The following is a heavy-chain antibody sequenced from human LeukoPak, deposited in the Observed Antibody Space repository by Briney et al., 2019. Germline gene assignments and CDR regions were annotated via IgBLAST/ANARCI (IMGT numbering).Heavy chain of an antibody. Sequence: ASVKVSCKASGYTFTSYAMHWVRQAPGQRLEWMGWINAGNGNTKYSQKFQGRVTITRDTSASTAYMEQSSLRSEDTAVYYCARDPRSSYYDFWSGYFTNYYYYGMDVWGQGTTVTVSS. J-gene: IGHJ6*02. CDR2: INAGNGNT. CDR1: GYTFTSYA. CDR3: ARDPRSSYYDFWSGYFTNYYYYGMDV. D-gene: IGHD3-3*01. V-gene: IGHV1-3*01.